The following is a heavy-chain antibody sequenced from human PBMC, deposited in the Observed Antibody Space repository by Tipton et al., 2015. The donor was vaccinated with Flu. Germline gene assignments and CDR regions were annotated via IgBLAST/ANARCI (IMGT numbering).Heavy chain of an antibody. CDR1: GFTFSSYW. CDR2: INQDGSEK. J-gene: IGHJ6*04. CDR3: ARKVGDV. Sequence: SLRLSCVDSGFTFSSYWMSWVRQAPGKGLEWVANINQDGSEKYYVDSVKGRFTISRDNAKNSLYLQMNSLRVEDTAVYYCARKVGDVWGKGTTVTVSS. V-gene: IGHV3-7*01.